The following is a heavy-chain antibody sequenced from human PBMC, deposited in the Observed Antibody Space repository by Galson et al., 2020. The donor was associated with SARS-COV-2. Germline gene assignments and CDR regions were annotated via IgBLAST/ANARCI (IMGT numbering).Heavy chain of an antibody. J-gene: IGHJ4*02. CDR3: ARLPQTRQLVGAADN. D-gene: IGHD1-26*01. CDR2: IYYSGST. V-gene: IGHV4-31*03. Sequence: SETLSLTCSVSGGSINSGDYYWSWIRQLPGKGLEWIGYIYYSGSTYYNPSLKSRIAISIETSKNQFSLRLSSVTAADTAVYYCARLPQTRQLVGAADNWGQGTLVTVSA. CDR1: GGSINSGDYY.